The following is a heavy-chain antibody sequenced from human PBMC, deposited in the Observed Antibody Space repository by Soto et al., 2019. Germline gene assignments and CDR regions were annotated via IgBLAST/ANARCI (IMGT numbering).Heavy chain of an antibody. V-gene: IGHV1-3*01. D-gene: IGHD3-3*01. CDR2: INAGNGNT. CDR3: ARDAYITIFGVVIIGWFDP. CDR1: GYTFTSYA. J-gene: IGHJ5*02. Sequence: ASVKGLRKASGYTFTSYAMHWVRQAPGQRLEWMGWINAGNGNTKYSQKLQGRVTMTTDTSTSTAYMELRSLRSDDTAVYYCARDAYITIFGVVIIGWFDPWGQGTLVTVSS.